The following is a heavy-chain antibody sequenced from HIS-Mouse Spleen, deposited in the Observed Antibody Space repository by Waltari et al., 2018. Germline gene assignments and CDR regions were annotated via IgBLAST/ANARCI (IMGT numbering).Heavy chain of an antibody. CDR1: GFTFSSYR. V-gene: IGHV3-30*18. D-gene: IGHD4-17*01. Sequence: QVQLVEAGGGVVQPGRSLRLSCAASGFTFSSYRMHWVRQAPGKGLEWVAVISYDGSNKYYADSVKGRFTISRDNSKNTLYLQMNSLRAEDTAVYYCAKGGSTTVTAFDIWGQGTMVTVSS. CDR2: ISYDGSNK. J-gene: IGHJ3*02. CDR3: AKGGSTTVTAFDI.